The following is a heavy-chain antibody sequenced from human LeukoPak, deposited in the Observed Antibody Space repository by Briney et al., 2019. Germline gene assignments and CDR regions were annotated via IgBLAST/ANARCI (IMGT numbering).Heavy chain of an antibody. J-gene: IGHJ4*02. CDR2: ISYDGSNK. D-gene: IGHD4-17*01. CDR3: AKVPYGDYVFDY. V-gene: IGHV3-30*18. CDR1: GFTFSSHG. Sequence: PGGSLRLSCAASGFTFSSHGMHWVRQAPGKGLEWVAVISYDGSNKYYADSVKGRFTISRDNSKNTLYLQMNSLRAEDTAVYYCAKVPYGDYVFDYWGQGTLVTVSS.